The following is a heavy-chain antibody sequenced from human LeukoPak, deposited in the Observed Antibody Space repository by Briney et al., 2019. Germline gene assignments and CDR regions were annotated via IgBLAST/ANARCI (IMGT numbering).Heavy chain of an antibody. CDR3: ARGGSGSYFSWLDP. CDR2: INPNSGGT. D-gene: IGHD3-10*01. CDR1: GYTFTGYY. V-gene: IGHV1-2*02. Sequence: GASVKVSCKASGYTFTGYYIHWVRQAPGQGLECMGWINPNSGGTNYAQKFQGRVTMTRDTSISTAYMELSRLRSDDPAVYYCARGGSGSYFSWLDPWGQGTLVTVSS. J-gene: IGHJ5*02.